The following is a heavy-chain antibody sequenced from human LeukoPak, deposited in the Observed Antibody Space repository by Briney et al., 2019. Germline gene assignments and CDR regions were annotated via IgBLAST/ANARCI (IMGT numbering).Heavy chain of an antibody. D-gene: IGHD2-15*01. CDR2: IIPIFGTA. J-gene: IGHJ2*01. CDR1: GGTFSSYA. Sequence: SVKVSCKASGGTFSSYAISWVRQAPGQGLEWMGRIIPIFGTANYAQKLQGRVTITTDESTSTAYMELSSLRSEDTAVYYCAREICSGGSCYNPDWYFDLWGRGTLVTVSS. CDR3: AREICSGGSCYNPDWYFDL. V-gene: IGHV1-69*05.